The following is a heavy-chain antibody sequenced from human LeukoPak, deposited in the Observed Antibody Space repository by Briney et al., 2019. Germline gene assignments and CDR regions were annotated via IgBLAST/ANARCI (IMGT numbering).Heavy chain of an antibody. J-gene: IGHJ6*02. Sequence: GGSLRLSCSASGFTFSNYAMSWVRQVPGKGLEWVSSTTGSGATTYYADSVKGRFTIARDNSRNTLYLQMNTLRVEDTAVYYCTRDLMDYDVSTGLHHYYMDVWGQGTTVTVSS. CDR3: TRDLMDYDVSTGLHHYYMDV. CDR2: TTGSGATT. V-gene: IGHV3-23*01. CDR1: GFTFSNYA. D-gene: IGHD3-9*01.